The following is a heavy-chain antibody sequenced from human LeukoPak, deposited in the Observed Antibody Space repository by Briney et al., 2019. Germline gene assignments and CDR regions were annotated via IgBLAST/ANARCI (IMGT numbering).Heavy chain of an antibody. V-gene: IGHV3-21*01. CDR3: ARVGSGSYGMDV. D-gene: IGHD3-16*01. Sequence: GGSLRLSCAASGFTFNTYTMNWVRQAPGKGLEWVSSISGSSSYIYYADSVKGRFTISRDNAKNSLYLQMNSLRAEDTAVYYCARVGSGSYGMDVWGQGTTVTVSS. CDR1: GFTFNTYT. J-gene: IGHJ6*02. CDR2: ISGSSSYI.